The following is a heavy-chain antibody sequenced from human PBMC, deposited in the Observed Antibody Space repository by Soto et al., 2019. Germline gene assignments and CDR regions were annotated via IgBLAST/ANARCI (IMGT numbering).Heavy chain of an antibody. CDR1: GGSFSGYY. Sequence: PSATLSLTCAVYGGSFSGYYWSWIRQPPGKGLEWIGEINHGGSTNYNPSLKSRVTISVDTSKNQFSLKLSSVTAADTAVYYCASPRSGYCSSSSCSNYYFDYWGQGTLVTVSS. CDR3: ASPRSGYCSSSSCSNYYFDY. V-gene: IGHV4-34*01. D-gene: IGHD2-2*01. J-gene: IGHJ4*02. CDR2: INHGGST.